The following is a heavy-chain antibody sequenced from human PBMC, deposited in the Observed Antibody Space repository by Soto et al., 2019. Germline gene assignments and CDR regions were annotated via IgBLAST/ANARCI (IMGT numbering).Heavy chain of an antibody. V-gene: IGHV3-23*01. J-gene: IGHJ4*02. CDR3: AKDSRNRVSHLDY. CDR2: ISGSGGST. D-gene: IGHD6-6*01. Sequence: CASCGIVVIRDAISLEHQAPGKELEWVSAISGSGGSTYYVDSVKCRFTISRDNSKNTLYLQMNSLRAEDNAVYYCAKDSRNRVSHLDYWGQGTLVTVSS. CDR1: GIVVIRDA.